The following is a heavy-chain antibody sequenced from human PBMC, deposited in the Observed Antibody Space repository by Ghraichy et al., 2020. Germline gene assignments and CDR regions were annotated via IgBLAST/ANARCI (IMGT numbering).Heavy chain of an antibody. V-gene: IGHV3-48*02. CDR2: ISSSSSTI. CDR3: ARDPWVVIVVVPAYDYYYGVDV. J-gene: IGHJ6*02. CDR1: GFTFSSYS. Sequence: GESLNISCAASGFTFSSYSMHWVRQAPGKGLEWVSYISSSSSTIYYADSVKGRFTISRDNAKNSLYLQMNSLRDEDTAVYYCARDPWVVIVVVPAYDYYYGVDVWCQGTTVTVSS. D-gene: IGHD2-2*01.